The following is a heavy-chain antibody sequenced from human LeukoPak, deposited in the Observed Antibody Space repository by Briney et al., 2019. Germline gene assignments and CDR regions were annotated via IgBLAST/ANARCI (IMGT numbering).Heavy chain of an antibody. Sequence: GASVKVSCKASGYTFTSYGISWVRQAPGQGLEWMGWISAYNGNTHYAQKLQGRVTMTTDTSTSTVYMELSSLRSEDTAVYYCARGRPTTSIAAAGVNWFDPWGQGTLVTVPS. D-gene: IGHD6-13*01. CDR1: GYTFTSYG. J-gene: IGHJ5*02. V-gene: IGHV1-18*01. CDR3: ARGRPTTSIAAAGVNWFDP. CDR2: ISAYNGNT.